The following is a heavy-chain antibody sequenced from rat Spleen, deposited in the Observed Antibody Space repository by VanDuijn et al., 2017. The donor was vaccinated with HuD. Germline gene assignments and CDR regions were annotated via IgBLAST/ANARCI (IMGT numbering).Heavy chain of an antibody. CDR1: GHSITSSYR. J-gene: IGHJ3*01. CDR2: INSAGTT. V-gene: IGHV3-3*01. Sequence: EVQLQESGPGPVKVSESLSLTCSVTGHSITSSYRWNWIRKFPGNKLEWMGYINSAGTTNYNPSLKSRIYITRNTSKIQFFLQVNSLPTEDTATFSCAGSDGVHYYLPFADWGQGTLVTVSS. D-gene: IGHD1-1*01. CDR3: AGSDGVHYYLPFAD.